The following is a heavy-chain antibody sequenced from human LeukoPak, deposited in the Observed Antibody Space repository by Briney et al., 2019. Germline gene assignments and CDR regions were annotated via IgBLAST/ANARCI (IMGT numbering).Heavy chain of an antibody. CDR3: ARDNWGAELRYFDWSEDY. V-gene: IGHV1-69*05. J-gene: IGHJ4*02. Sequence: SVKVSFKASGGTFSSYAISWVRQAPGQGLEWMGGIIPIFGTANYAQKFQGRVTMTTDTSTSTAYMELRSLRSDDTAVYYCARDNWGAELRYFDWSEDYWGQGTLVTVSS. D-gene: IGHD3-9*01. CDR2: IIPIFGTA. CDR1: GGTFSSYA.